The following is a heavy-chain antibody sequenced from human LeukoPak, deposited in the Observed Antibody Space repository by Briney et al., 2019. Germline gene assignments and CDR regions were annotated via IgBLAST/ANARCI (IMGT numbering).Heavy chain of an antibody. CDR2: INTNTGNP. CDR1: GYTFTSYA. J-gene: IGHJ5*02. D-gene: IGHD5-18*01. Sequence: ASVKVSCKASGYTFTSYAMNWVRQAPGQGLEWMGWINTNTGNPTYAQGFTGRFVFSLDTSVSTAYLQISSLKAEDTAVYYCAREGVDTAMVPYNWFDLWGQGTLVTVSS. V-gene: IGHV7-4-1*02. CDR3: AREGVDTAMVPYNWFDL.